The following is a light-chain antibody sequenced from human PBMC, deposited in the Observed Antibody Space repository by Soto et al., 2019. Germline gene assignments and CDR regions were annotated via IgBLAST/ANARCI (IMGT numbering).Light chain of an antibody. J-gene: IGKJ4*01. CDR1: QGIKND. CDR2: AAS. V-gene: IGKV1-6*01. Sequence: QLTQAPFTLSSPGGNKVTTTCWAHQGIKNDLGWYQQKPGKAPKLLISAASSLESGVPSRFSGSGSGTDFTLTITSLQPEDFATYYCLQDYNYPFTFGGGTKVDI. CDR3: LQDYNYPFT.